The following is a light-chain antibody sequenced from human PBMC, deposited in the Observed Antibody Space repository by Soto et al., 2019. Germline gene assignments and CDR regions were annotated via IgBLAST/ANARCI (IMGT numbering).Light chain of an antibody. Sequence: QAVVTQPASVSGSPGQSITISCTGTSSDVGGYNSVSWYQQHPGKAPKLMIYDVSKRPSGVSNRFSGSKSGNTASLTISGLQAEDEADYYCSSYTSSSTLDVFGAGTKLTVL. V-gene: IGLV2-14*01. CDR2: DVS. CDR1: SSDVGGYNS. J-gene: IGLJ1*01. CDR3: SSYTSSSTLDV.